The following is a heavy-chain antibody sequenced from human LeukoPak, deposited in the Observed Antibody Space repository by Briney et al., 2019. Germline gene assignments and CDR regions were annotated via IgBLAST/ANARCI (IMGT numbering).Heavy chain of an antibody. CDR3: ARVLSRYFDWWSADY. D-gene: IGHD3-9*01. J-gene: IGHJ4*02. Sequence: PGRSLRLSCAASGFTFSSYGMHWVRQAPGKGLEWVAVIWYDGSNKYYADSVKGRFTISRDNSKNTLYLQMNSLRAEDTAVYYCARVLSRYFDWWSADYWGQGTLVTVSS. V-gene: IGHV3-33*01. CDR2: IWYDGSNK. CDR1: GFTFSSYG.